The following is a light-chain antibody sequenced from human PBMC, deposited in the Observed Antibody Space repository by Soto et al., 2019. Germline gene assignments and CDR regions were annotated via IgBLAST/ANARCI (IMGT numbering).Light chain of an antibody. J-gene: IGKJ5*01. CDR1: QSVSSY. CDR2: DAS. Sequence: EIVLTQSPATLSLSPGERATLSCRASQSVSSYLAWYRQKPGQAPRLLIYDASNRATDIPARFRGTGSGTDFTLTISSLEPEDFAFYYCQQRSDWPITFGQGTRLEIK. CDR3: QQRSDWPIT. V-gene: IGKV3-11*01.